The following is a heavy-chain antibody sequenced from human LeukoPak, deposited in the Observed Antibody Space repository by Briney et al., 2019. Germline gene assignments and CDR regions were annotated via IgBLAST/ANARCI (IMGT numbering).Heavy chain of an antibody. V-gene: IGHV4-59*01. D-gene: IGHD6-13*01. Sequence: PSETLSLTCTVSGGSISSYYWCWIRQPPGEGLEWMGHIYYSGSTNYNPSLKSRGTISVDTSKKQFSLKLCSVTAADTAVYYCVRDRYIAAAGTRYGMDVWGQGTTVTVSS. CDR2: IYYSGST. CDR1: GGSISSYY. CDR3: VRDRYIAAAGTRYGMDV. J-gene: IGHJ6*02.